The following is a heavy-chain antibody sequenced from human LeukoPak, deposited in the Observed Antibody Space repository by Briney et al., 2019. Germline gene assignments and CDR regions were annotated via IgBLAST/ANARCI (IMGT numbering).Heavy chain of an antibody. CDR2: IIGSGGTT. J-gene: IGHJ5*02. CDR3: ARGGNPQYGSGSYPDWFDP. V-gene: IGHV3-23*01. Sequence: GGSLRLSCAASGFSFGSFAMSWVRQAPGKGLEWVSGIIGSGGTTFYADSVEGRFTISRDNSKNTLYLQMNSLRAEDTAVYYCARGGNPQYGSGSYPDWFDPWGQGTLVTVSS. CDR1: GFSFGSFA. D-gene: IGHD3-10*01.